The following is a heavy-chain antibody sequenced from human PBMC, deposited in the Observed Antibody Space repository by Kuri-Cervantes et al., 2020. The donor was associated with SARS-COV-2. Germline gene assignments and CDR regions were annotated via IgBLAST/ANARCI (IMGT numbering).Heavy chain of an antibody. Sequence: SETLSLTCTVSGGSISSYYWSWIRQPPGKGLEWIGYIYHSGSTYYNPSLKSRVTISVDRSKNQFSLKLSSVTAADTAVYYCARVVGAAAGTPSGNFDYWGQGTLVTVSS. D-gene: IGHD6-13*01. CDR1: GGSISSYY. V-gene: IGHV4-59*12. J-gene: IGHJ4*02. CDR3: ARVVGAAAGTPSGNFDY. CDR2: IYHSGST.